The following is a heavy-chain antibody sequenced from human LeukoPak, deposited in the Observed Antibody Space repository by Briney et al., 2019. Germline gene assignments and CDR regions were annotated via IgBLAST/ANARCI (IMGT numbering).Heavy chain of an antibody. CDR1: GFTLSSYE. CDR3: AREKSSYYDSSGYYYQAFYFDY. Sequence: GGSLRLSCAASGFTLSSYEMSCVRQAPGKGLEWVSYISSSGLSINYADSVKGRFTISRDNGKNPLYLQMNSLRAEDTAVYYCAREKSSYYDSSGYYYQAFYFDYWGQGTLVTVSS. D-gene: IGHD3-22*01. J-gene: IGHJ4*02. V-gene: IGHV3-48*03. CDR2: ISSSGLSI.